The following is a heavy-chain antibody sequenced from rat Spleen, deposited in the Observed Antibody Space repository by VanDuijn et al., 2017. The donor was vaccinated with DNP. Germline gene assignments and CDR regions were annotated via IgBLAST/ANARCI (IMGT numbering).Heavy chain of an antibody. V-gene: IGHV5-7*01. CDR3: TRHPSTAIYVDF. D-gene: IGHD1-2*01. CDR1: GFTFSDYH. J-gene: IGHJ2*01. CDR2: ISSDGSST. Sequence: EVQLVESGGGLVQPGRSLKLSCAASGFTFSDYHMAWVRQAPRQGLEWLATISSDGSSTYYRDSVKGRFTISRDNVRTTLYLQMDSLRSEDTATYYCTRHPSTAIYVDFWGQGVMVAFSS.